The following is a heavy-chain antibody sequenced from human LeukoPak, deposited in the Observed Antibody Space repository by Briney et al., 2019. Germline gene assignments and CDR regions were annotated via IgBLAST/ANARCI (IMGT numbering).Heavy chain of an antibody. Sequence: PGGSLRLSCAASGFTFSSYGMHWVRQAPGKGLEWVSAISGSGGSTYYADSVKGRFTISRDNSKNTLYLQMNSLRAEDTAVYYCAKSCSSTSCFDYWGQGTLVTVSS. V-gene: IGHV3-23*01. CDR3: AKSCSSTSCFDY. CDR2: ISGSGGST. J-gene: IGHJ4*02. CDR1: GFTFSSYG. D-gene: IGHD2-2*01.